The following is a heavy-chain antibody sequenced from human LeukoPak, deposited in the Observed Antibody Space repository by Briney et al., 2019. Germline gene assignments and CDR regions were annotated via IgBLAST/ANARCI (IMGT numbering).Heavy chain of an antibody. V-gene: IGHV1-69*04. CDR3: ARDQGLTAPPPYGLDV. Sequence: SVKVSCKTSGGTFTNSAITWVRQAPGQGLEWMGRIIPVLNITTYAQKFQGSVTITADTSTSTVYMELSSLRSEETAVYYCARDQGLTAPPPYGLDVWGQGTTVIVSS. J-gene: IGHJ6*02. CDR1: GGTFTNSA. CDR2: IIPVLNIT. D-gene: IGHD5-18*01.